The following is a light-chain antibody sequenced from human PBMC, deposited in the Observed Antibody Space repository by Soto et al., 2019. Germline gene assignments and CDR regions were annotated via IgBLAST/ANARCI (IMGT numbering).Light chain of an antibody. J-gene: IGLJ1*01. CDR3: AAGVESLNDV. CDR2: SNN. CDR1: SSNIGSNT. Sequence: QSVLTQPPSASGTPVQRVTISCSGSSSNIGSNTVNWYQQLPGTAPKLLIYSNNQRPSGVPDRFSGSKSGTSASLAISGLQSVEEADYYCAAGVESLNDVFGPGTRVTDL. V-gene: IGLV1-44*01.